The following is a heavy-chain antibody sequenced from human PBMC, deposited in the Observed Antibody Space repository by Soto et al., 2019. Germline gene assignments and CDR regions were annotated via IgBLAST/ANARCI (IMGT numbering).Heavy chain of an antibody. CDR2: ISGYNGNT. V-gene: IGHV1-18*04. CDR1: GYTFTNYG. CDR3: ARHREYYYDSSGKYYYQYGMDV. J-gene: IGHJ6*02. Sequence: GASVKVSCKASGYTFTNYGISWVRQAPGQGLEWMGWISGYNGNTKYAQKFQGRVTMTTDTPTNTAYMELRSLRSDDTAVYYCARHREYYYDSSGKYYYQYGMDVWG. D-gene: IGHD3-22*01.